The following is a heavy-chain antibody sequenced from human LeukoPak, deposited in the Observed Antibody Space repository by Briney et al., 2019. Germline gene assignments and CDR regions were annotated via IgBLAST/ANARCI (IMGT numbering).Heavy chain of an antibody. Sequence: PSETLSLTCTVSGYSISSGYYWGWIRQPPGKGLEWIGSICHSGRTFYNPSRKSRVTISVDTSKNQFSLKLSSVTAADTAVYYCARPYYYGSGIYYTETWFAPWGQGTLVTVSP. CDR2: ICHSGRT. CDR3: ARPYYYGSGIYYTETWFAP. V-gene: IGHV4-38-2*02. D-gene: IGHD3-10*01. J-gene: IGHJ5*02. CDR1: GYSISSGYY.